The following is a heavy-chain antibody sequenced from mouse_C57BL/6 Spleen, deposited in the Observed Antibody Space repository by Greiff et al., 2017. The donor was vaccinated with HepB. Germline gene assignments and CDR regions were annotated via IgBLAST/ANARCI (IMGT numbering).Heavy chain of an antibody. D-gene: IGHD4-1*01. J-gene: IGHJ2*01. Sequence: VQLQESGPELVKPGASVKISCKASGYTFTDYYINWVKQRPGQGLEWIGWIFPGSGSTYYNEKFKGKATLTVDKSSSTAYMLLSSLTSEDSAVYCCARSRPWDVREYFDYWGQGTTLTVSS. CDR1: GYTFTDYY. CDR3: ARSRPWDVREYFDY. CDR2: IFPGSGST. V-gene: IGHV1-75*01.